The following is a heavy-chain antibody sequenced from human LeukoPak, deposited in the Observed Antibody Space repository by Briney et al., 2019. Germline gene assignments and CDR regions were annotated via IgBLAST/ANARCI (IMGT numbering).Heavy chain of an antibody. D-gene: IGHD4-17*01. CDR3: ARSSVGVGYGDYDKSAFDI. CDR1: GGSISSGGYY. J-gene: IGHJ3*02. CDR2: IYYSGST. Sequence: SETLSLTCTVSGGSISSGGYYWSWIRQHPGKGLEWIGYIYYSGSTYYNPSLKSRVTIPVDTSKNQFSLKLSSVTAADTAVYYCARSSVGVGYGDYDKSAFDIWGQGTMVTVSS. V-gene: IGHV4-31*03.